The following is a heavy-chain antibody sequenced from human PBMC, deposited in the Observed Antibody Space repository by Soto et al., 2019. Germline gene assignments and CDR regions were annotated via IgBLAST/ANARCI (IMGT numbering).Heavy chain of an antibody. J-gene: IGHJ3*02. D-gene: IGHD6-13*01. CDR3: ARDGRGSSLPAVAFDI. CDR1: GGSMNSYY. CDR2: IYYTGST. V-gene: IGHV4-59*01. Sequence: QVQLQESGPGLVKPSETLSLTCTVSGGSMNSYYWSWIRQPPGKGLEWIGFIYYTGSTNYNTSLKRRVTITGDTAESQFSLKLTTVTAADTAVYYCARDGRGSSLPAVAFDIWGEGTTVTVSS.